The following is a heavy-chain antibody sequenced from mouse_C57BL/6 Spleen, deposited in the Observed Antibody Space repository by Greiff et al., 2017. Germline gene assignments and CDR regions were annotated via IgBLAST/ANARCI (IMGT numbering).Heavy chain of an antibody. CDR2: IYPGSGNT. J-gene: IGHJ2*01. D-gene: IGHD2-4*01. CDR3: ARGADYGRDYFDY. Sequence: QVQLQQSGPELVKPGASVKISCKASGYSFTSYYIHWVKQRPGQGLEWIGWIYPGSGNTKYNEKFKGKATLTADTSSSTAYMQLSSLTSEDSAVYYCARGADYGRDYFDYWGQGTTLTVSS. V-gene: IGHV1-66*01. CDR1: GYSFTSYY.